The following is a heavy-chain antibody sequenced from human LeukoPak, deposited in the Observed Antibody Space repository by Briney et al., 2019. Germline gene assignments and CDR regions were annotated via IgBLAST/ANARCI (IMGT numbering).Heavy chain of an antibody. J-gene: IGHJ3*02. V-gene: IGHV3-72*01. D-gene: IGHD3-10*01. CDR3: ARGAHDTFDI. Sequence: GGSLGLSCAASGFTFSDHYIDWVRQAPGKGLEWVGRSRNKANSYTTEYAASVKGRFTVSRDDSKNSLYLQMNSLKTEDTAIYYCARGAHDTFDIWGQGTMVTVSS. CDR2: SRNKANSYTT. CDR1: GFTFSDHY.